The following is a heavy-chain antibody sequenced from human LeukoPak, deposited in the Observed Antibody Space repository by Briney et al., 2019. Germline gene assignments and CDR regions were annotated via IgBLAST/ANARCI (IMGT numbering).Heavy chain of an antibody. Sequence: GGSLRLSCAASGFTFSSYGMHWVRQAPGKGLEWVAFIRYDGSNKYYAGSVKGRFTISRDNSKNTLYLQMNSLRAEDTAVYYCAKDSSYSSSSHDAFDIWGQGTMVTVSS. D-gene: IGHD6-13*01. CDR2: IRYDGSNK. CDR1: GFTFSSYG. CDR3: AKDSSYSSSSHDAFDI. V-gene: IGHV3-30*02. J-gene: IGHJ3*02.